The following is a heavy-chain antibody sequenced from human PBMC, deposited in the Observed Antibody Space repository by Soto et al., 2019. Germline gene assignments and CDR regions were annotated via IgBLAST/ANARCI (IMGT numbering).Heavy chain of an antibody. CDR3: ARQRYFDWLNDN. CDR1: VYTFTGYH. Sequence: VLVKVSRKRSVYTFTGYHRHWVRQTPGQGLEWMGIINPSGGSTSYAQKFQGRVTMTRDTSTSTVYMELSSLRSEDTAVYYCARQRYFDWLNDNWGQGILVTVSS. V-gene: IGHV1-46*01. D-gene: IGHD3-9*01. J-gene: IGHJ4*02. CDR2: INPSGGST.